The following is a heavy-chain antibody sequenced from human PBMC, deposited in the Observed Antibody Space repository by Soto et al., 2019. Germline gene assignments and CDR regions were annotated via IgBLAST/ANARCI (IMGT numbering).Heavy chain of an antibody. J-gene: IGHJ5*02. V-gene: IGHV1-69*13. CDR1: GGTFSSYA. CDR3: ARETARLTYNWFDP. CDR2: IIPIFGTA. D-gene: IGHD6-6*01. Sequence: ASLKVPCKASGGTFSSYAISWVRQAPGQGLEWMGGIIPIFGTANYAQKFQGRVTITADESTSTAYMELSSLRSEDTAVYYCARETARLTYNWFDPWGQGTLVTVSS.